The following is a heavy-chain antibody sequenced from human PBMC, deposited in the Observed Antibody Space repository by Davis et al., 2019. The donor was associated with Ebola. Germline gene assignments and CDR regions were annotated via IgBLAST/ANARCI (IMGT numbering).Heavy chain of an antibody. CDR2: INHSGST. Sequence: MPGGSLRLSCAVYGGSFSGYYWSWIRQPPGKGLEWIGEINHSGSTNYNPSLKSRVTISVDTSKNQFSLKLSSVTAADTAVYYCARLGALSSSWYYYYYGMDVWGQGTTVTVSS. V-gene: IGHV4-34*01. CDR1: GGSFSGYY. D-gene: IGHD6-13*01. CDR3: ARLGALSSSWYYYYYGMDV. J-gene: IGHJ6*02.